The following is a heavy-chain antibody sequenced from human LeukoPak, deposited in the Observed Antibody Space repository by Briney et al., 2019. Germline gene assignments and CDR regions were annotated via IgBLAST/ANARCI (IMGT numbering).Heavy chain of an antibody. D-gene: IGHD2-8*01. CDR2: INSDGSST. CDR1: GFTFSNYW. Sequence: GGSLRLSCAASGFTFSNYWMHWVRQAPGKGLEHFSRINSDGSSTNYADSVKGRFTISRDNAKNTLYLHMNSLRAEDTAVYYCARAVLMVYAPLDVWGKGTTVTVSS. J-gene: IGHJ6*04. CDR3: ARAVLMVYAPLDV. V-gene: IGHV3-74*01.